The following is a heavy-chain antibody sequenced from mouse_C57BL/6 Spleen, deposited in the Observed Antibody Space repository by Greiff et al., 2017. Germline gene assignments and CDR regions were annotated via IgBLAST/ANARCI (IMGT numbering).Heavy chain of an antibody. CDR2: IGGGGST. CDR3: AKHGDYYGSSGDWYYDV. D-gene: IGHD1-1*01. Sequence: VNVVESGPGLVAPSQSLSITCTVSGFSLTSYGVDWVRQPPGKGLEWLGVIGGGGSTNYNSALMSRMIISKDNSKTQVFLKMNILQTDDTAMYYCAKHGDYYGSSGDWYYDVWGTGTTVTVSS. CDR1: GFSLTSYG. V-gene: IGHV2-9*01. J-gene: IGHJ1*03.